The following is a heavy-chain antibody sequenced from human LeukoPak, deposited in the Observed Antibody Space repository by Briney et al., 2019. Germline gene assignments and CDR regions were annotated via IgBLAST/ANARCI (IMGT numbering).Heavy chain of an antibody. Sequence: GESLKISCKGSGYSFNTYWIGWVRQMPGKGLEWMGIIHPDDSDSKISPSFQGQVTISADKSISTAYLQWSSLQASDTAMYYCARQGGYTYGPDYWGQGTLVTVSS. CDR1: GYSFNTYW. J-gene: IGHJ4*02. CDR2: IHPDDSDS. D-gene: IGHD5-18*01. V-gene: IGHV5-51*01. CDR3: ARQGGYTYGPDY.